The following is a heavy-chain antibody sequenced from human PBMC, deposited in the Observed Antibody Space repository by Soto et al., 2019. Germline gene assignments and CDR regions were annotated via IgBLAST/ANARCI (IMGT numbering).Heavy chain of an antibody. Sequence: HPGGSLRLSCTASGFTFGDYAMSWVRQAPGKGLEWVGFIRSKAYGGTTEYAASVKGRFTISRDDSKSIAYLQMNSLKTEDTAVYYCTRGGSGWYGHYYGMDVWGQGTTVTVSS. CDR2: IRSKAYGGTT. D-gene: IGHD6-19*01. V-gene: IGHV3-49*04. CDR1: GFTFGDYA. CDR3: TRGGSGWYGHYYGMDV. J-gene: IGHJ6*02.